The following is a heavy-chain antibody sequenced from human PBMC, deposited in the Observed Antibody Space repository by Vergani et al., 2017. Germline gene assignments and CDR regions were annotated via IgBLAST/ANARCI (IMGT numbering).Heavy chain of an antibody. CDR2: INPNSGGT. Sequence: QVQLVQSGAEVKKPGASVEVSCKASGYTFTDYFMHWVRQAPGQGLEWMGWINPNSGGTNYAQKFQGRVTMTRDTSISTAYMELSNLRSDDTAVYYCARGLATGIVGATELWGQGTLVTVSS. D-gene: IGHD1-26*01. CDR3: ARGLATGIVGATEL. V-gene: IGHV1-2*02. J-gene: IGHJ4*02. CDR1: GYTFTDYF.